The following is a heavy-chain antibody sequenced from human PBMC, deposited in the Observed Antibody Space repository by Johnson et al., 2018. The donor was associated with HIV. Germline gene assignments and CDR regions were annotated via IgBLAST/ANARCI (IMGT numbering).Heavy chain of an antibody. J-gene: IGHJ3*02. CDR1: GFTFSSFA. CDR2: ISYDGSNK. V-gene: IGHV3-30-3*01. Sequence: QVRLVESGGGVVQPGTSLRLSSAASGFTFSSFAMHWVRQAPGKGLEWMAFISYDGSNKYFTDSVRGRFTISRDNSKNTLFLQMNSLRAEDTAVYYCVRRFYDSSAFDIWGQGTMVTVSS. CDR3: VRRFYDSSAFDI. D-gene: IGHD3-22*01.